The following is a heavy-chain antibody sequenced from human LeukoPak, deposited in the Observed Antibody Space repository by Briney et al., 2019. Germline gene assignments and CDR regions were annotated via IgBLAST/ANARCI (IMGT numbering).Heavy chain of an antibody. D-gene: IGHD6-13*01. CDR3: ARTAAAGNGMDV. J-gene: IGHJ6*02. CDR2: ISHDGTVQ. Sequence: GGSLRLSCAASDFTFSSYGMHWVRQAPGKGLECVAFISHDGTVQKFADSVKGRFTISRDNAKNSLYLQMNSLRAEDTAVYYCARTAAAGNGMDVWGQGTTVTVSS. V-gene: IGHV3-33*01. CDR1: DFTFSSYG.